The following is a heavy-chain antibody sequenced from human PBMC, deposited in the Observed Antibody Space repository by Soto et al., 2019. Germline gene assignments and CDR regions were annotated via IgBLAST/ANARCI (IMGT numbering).Heavy chain of an antibody. CDR1: CGSISNYY. Sequence: SQTLPLPCTVSCGSISNYYWSLIRQPPGKGLEWIGYIYYSGSTNYNPSLKSRVTISVDTSKNQVALTMTNMDPADTATYFCAHRTTTVTWWFAPWGQGTLVTVSS. CDR3: AHRTTTVTWWFAP. V-gene: IGHV4-59*01. CDR2: IYYSGST. D-gene: IGHD4-17*01. J-gene: IGHJ5*02.